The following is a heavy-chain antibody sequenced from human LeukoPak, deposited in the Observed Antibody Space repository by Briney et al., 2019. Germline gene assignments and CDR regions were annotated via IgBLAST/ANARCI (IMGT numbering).Heavy chain of an antibody. Sequence: GGSLRLSCAASGFTFSNHGMNWVRQAPGKGLEWVSYISSSGSTIYYADSVKGRFTISRDNSKNTLYLQMNSLRVEDTAVYYCARDGDGDYVFSYYFDYWGQGTLVTVSS. V-gene: IGHV3-48*01. CDR2: ISSSGSTI. D-gene: IGHD4-17*01. CDR1: GFTFSNHG. J-gene: IGHJ4*02. CDR3: ARDGDGDYVFSYYFDY.